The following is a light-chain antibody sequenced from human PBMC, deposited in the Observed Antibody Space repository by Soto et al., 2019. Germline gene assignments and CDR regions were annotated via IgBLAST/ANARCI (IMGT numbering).Light chain of an antibody. J-gene: IGLJ1*01. CDR2: EVS. Sequence: QSALTQPASVSGSPGQSITISCTGTSSDIGGYNYVSWYQQHPGKAPKLMIYEVSNRPSGISHRFSGSKSANTASLTISGLQAEDEADYYCSSYTSSNTLEVFGTGTKVTVL. V-gene: IGLV2-14*01. CDR1: SSDIGGYNY. CDR3: SSYTSSNTLEV.